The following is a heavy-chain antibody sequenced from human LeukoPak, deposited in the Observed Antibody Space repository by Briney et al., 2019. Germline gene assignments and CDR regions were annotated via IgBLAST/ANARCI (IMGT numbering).Heavy chain of an antibody. CDR2: IYYSGST. D-gene: IGHD4-23*01. J-gene: IGHJ4*02. CDR3: ARPDGGNPLGYFDY. Sequence: SETLSLTCTVSGGSISSSSYYWGWIRQPPGKGLEWIGSIYYSGSTYYNPSLKSRVTISVDTSKNQFSLKLSSVTAADTAVYYCARPDGGNPLGYFDYWGQGTLVTVSS. CDR1: GGSISSSSYY. V-gene: IGHV4-39*01.